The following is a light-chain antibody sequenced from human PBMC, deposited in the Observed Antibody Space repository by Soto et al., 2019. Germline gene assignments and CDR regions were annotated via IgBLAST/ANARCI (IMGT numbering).Light chain of an antibody. V-gene: IGKV1-5*03. CDR3: QQYYTDGA. CDR2: KAS. J-gene: IGKJ2*01. Sequence: DIQMTQSPSTLSASVGDRVTITCRASQSVNSWLAWYQQKPGKAPDLLIYKASILESVVPSRFSGSGSGTEFTLTISSLQPEDFATYYCQQYYTDGAFGQGTKLEIK. CDR1: QSVNSW.